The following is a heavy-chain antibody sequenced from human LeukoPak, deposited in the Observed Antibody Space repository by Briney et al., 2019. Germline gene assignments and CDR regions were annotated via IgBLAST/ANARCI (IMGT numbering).Heavy chain of an antibody. Sequence: ASVKVSCKASGYTFTSYGISWVRQAPGQGLEWMGWMNPNSGNTGYAQKFQGRVTMTRNTSISTAYMELSSLRSEDTAVYYCARGGDGYYYYYGMDVWGQGTTVTVSS. D-gene: IGHD3-16*01. CDR3: ARGGDGYYYYYGMDV. V-gene: IGHV1-8*02. J-gene: IGHJ6*02. CDR2: MNPNSGNT. CDR1: GYTFTSYG.